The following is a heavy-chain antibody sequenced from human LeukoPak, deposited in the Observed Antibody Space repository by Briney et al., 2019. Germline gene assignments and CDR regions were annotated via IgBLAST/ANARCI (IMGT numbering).Heavy chain of an antibody. J-gene: IGHJ3*02. CDR2: INPNSGGT. Sequence: GASVKVSCKASGYTFTASYMNWVRQAPGQGLEWMGWINPNSGGTNYAQKFQGRVTMTRDTSINTAYMELSRLRSDDTAVYYCARDWGHSDAFDIWGQGTMVTVSS. CDR3: ARDWGHSDAFDI. D-gene: IGHD3-16*01. CDR1: GYTFTASY. V-gene: IGHV1-2*02.